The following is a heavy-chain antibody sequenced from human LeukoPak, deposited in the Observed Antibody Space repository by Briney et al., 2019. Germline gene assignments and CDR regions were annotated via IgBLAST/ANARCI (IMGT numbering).Heavy chain of an antibody. J-gene: IGHJ6*02. D-gene: IGHD6-13*01. CDR3: ARWQGQQLGLIYYYYGMDV. Sequence: SETLSLTCAVSGGSISSSNWWSWVRQPPGKGLEWIGEIYHSGSTNYNPSLKSRVTISVDKSKNQFSLKLSSVTAADTAVYYCARWQGQQLGLIYYYYGMDVWGQGTTVTVSS. V-gene: IGHV4-4*02. CDR2: IYHSGST. CDR1: GGSISSSNW.